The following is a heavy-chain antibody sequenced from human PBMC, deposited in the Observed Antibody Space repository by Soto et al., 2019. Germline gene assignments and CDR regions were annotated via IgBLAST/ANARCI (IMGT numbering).Heavy chain of an antibody. CDR3: ARGKQPLIYKPHGMDV. V-gene: IGHV3-48*03. Sequence: PXGSLRLSCAAAGCILSSYEVNWVRQAPGKGLEWVSYISSTGSIIYYADSVKGRFTISRDNAKNSLYLQLNSLRAEDTAVYYCARGKQPLIYKPHGMDVWRQGTTVTVSS. J-gene: IGHJ6*02. D-gene: IGHD2-2*02. CDR2: ISSTGSII. CDR1: GCILSSYE.